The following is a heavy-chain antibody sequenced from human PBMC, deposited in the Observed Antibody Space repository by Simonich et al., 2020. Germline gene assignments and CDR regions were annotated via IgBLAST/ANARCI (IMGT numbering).Heavy chain of an antibody. J-gene: IGHJ3*02. CDR1: GGSFSGYY. CDR3: ARGKGWKNAFDI. Sequence: QVQLQQWGAGLLKPSETLSLTCAVSGGSFSGYYWSWIRQPPGKGLEGIGEINHSGSTNSNPSLKSRVTISVDTSKNQFSLKLSSVTAADTAGYYCARGKGWKNAFDIWGQGTMVTVSS. CDR2: INHSGST. V-gene: IGHV4-34*01. D-gene: IGHD1-1*01.